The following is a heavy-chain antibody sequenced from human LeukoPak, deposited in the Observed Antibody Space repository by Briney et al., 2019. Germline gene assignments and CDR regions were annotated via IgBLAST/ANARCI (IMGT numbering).Heavy chain of an antibody. Sequence: GGSLRLSCSASGFTFSSYAMHWVRQAPGRGLEYVSAISSNGGSTYYADSVKGRFTISRDNSKNTLYLQMSSLRAEDTAVYYCSAGDIVATGFGYWGQGTLVTVSS. CDR3: SAGDIVATGFGY. J-gene: IGHJ4*02. V-gene: IGHV3-64D*06. D-gene: IGHD5-12*01. CDR2: ISSNGGST. CDR1: GFTFSSYA.